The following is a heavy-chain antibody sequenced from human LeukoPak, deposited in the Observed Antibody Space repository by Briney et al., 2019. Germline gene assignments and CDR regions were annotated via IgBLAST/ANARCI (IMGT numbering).Heavy chain of an antibody. CDR2: IYYSGST. D-gene: IGHD3-10*01. V-gene: IGHV4-39*07. J-gene: IGHJ3*02. CDR1: GGSISSSSYY. CDR3: ARELYYYGSGSYYLAAFDI. Sequence: SETLSLTCTVSGGSISSSSYYWGWVRQPPGKGREWNGRIYYSGSTYYNPYLKSRVTISVDTSKNQFSLKLSSVTAADTAVYYCARELYYYGSGSYYLAAFDIWGQGTMVTVSS.